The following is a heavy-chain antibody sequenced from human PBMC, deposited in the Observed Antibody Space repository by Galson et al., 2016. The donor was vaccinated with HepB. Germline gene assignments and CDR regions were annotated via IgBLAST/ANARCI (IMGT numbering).Heavy chain of an antibody. CDR1: GASISSSSYY. CDR2: IYYTGST. J-gene: IGHJ6*02. V-gene: IGHV4-39*01. CDR3: ARYLSGSYYYPMDV. Sequence: ETLSPTCPVSGASISSSSYYWGWLRQHPGRGLDWIATIYYTGSTHYSPSLQSRVTISADSTRNQFTLLLSAVTAADTAVYYCARYLSGSYYYPMDVWGQGTTVTISS. D-gene: IGHD5-12*01.